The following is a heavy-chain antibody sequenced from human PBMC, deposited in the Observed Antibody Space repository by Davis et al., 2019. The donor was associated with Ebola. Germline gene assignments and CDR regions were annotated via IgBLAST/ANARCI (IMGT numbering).Heavy chain of an antibody. CDR2: INYRGRT. J-gene: IGHJ4*02. CDR1: GGSFNDYY. Sequence: PGGSLRLSCAVYGGSFNDYYWGWVRQSPGNGLEWIGEINYRGRTYYNTALRSRVSLSIDRSKMQYSLRLTSVTAADTAVYYCATSHQIRGRDGFDYWDQGNLVIVSS. CDR3: ATSHQIRGRDGFDY. D-gene: IGHD5-24*01. V-gene: IGHV4-34*01.